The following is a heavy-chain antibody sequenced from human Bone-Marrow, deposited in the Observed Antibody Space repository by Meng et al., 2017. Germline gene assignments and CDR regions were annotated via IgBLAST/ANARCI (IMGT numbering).Heavy chain of an antibody. J-gene: IGHJ4*02. Sequence: QRQLHQRGAGLFWAEATLSLSCGGHGGSFSGYYRSWIRQPPGKGLEWIGEINHTGSTNYNPSLKSRVTISVDTSKNQFSLKLISVTAADTAVYYCARLAYDSSGYWFDYWGQGTLVTVSS. V-gene: IGHV4-34*01. D-gene: IGHD3-22*01. CDR1: GGSFSGYY. CDR2: INHTGST. CDR3: ARLAYDSSGYWFDY.